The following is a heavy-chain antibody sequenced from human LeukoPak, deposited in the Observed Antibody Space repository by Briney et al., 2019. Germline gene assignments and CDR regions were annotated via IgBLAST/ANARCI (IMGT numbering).Heavy chain of an antibody. V-gene: IGHV3-43D*03. CDR1: GFTFDDYA. CDR3: AKDSVSSWSSSYYYYMDV. Sequence: GGSLRLSCAASGFTFDDYAMHWVRQAPGKGLEWVSPISWDGGSTYYADSAKGRFTISRDNSKNSLYLQMNSLRAEDTALYYCAKDSVSSWSSSYYYYMDVWGKGTTVTVSS. CDR2: ISWDGGST. J-gene: IGHJ6*03. D-gene: IGHD2-8*02.